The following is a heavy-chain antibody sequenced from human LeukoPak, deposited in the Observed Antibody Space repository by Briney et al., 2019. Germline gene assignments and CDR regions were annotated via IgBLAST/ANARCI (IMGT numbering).Heavy chain of an antibody. J-gene: IGHJ4*02. Sequence: PSETLSLTCTVSGGSISSSSYYWGWIRQPPGKGLGWIGSIYYSGSTYYNPSLKSRVTISVDTSKNQFSLKLSSVTAADTAVYYCARHGYYDSSGNFDYWGQGTLVTVSS. D-gene: IGHD3-22*01. V-gene: IGHV4-39*01. CDR2: IYYSGST. CDR3: ARHGYYDSSGNFDY. CDR1: GGSISSSSYY.